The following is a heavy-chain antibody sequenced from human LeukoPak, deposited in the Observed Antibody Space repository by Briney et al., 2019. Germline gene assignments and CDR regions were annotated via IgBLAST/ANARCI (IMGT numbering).Heavy chain of an antibody. D-gene: IGHD2-15*01. CDR2: IYYSGST. CDR3: ARGLGCSGGSCSFDP. J-gene: IGHJ5*02. CDR1: GGSISSYY. Sequence: SETLSLTCTVSGGSISSYYWSWIRQPPGKGLEWIGYIYYSGSTNYNPSLKSRVTISVDTSKNQFSLKLSSVTAADTAVYYCARGLGCSGGSCSFDPWGQGTLVTVSS. V-gene: IGHV4-59*01.